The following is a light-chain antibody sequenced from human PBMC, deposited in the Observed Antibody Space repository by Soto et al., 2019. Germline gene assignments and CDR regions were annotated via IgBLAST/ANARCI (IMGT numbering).Light chain of an antibody. CDR1: SSDVGGYNY. J-gene: IGLJ2*01. V-gene: IGLV2-14*01. CDR2: EVS. CDR3: SSYTSSSTRV. Sequence: QSALTQPASVSGSPGQSITISCTGTSSDVGGYNYVSWYQQHPGKAPKLMIYEVSKRPSGVSNRFSGSKSGNTASLTISGLQAEDEADYYCSSYTSSSTRVFGGGTTLTVL.